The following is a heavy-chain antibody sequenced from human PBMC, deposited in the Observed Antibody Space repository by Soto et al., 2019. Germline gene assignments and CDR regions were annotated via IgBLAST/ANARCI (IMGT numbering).Heavy chain of an antibody. Sequence: QVQLVQSGAEVKKPGASVKVSCKASGYTFTSYGISWVRQAPGQGLEWMGWISAYNGNTNYAQKLQGRVTMTTETSTSKAYMELRSLRSDDAAVYYCARDVVVVAALHPLDYWGQGTLVTVSS. V-gene: IGHV1-18*01. CDR3: ARDVVVVAALHPLDY. J-gene: IGHJ4*02. CDR2: ISAYNGNT. D-gene: IGHD2-15*01. CDR1: GYTFTSYG.